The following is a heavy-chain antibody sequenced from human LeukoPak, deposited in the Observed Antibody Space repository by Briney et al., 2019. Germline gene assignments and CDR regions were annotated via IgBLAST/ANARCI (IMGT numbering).Heavy chain of an antibody. CDR3: ARDHDYGGNRNWFDP. D-gene: IGHD4-17*01. J-gene: IGHJ5*02. Sequence: SVKVSCKASGGTFSSYAISWVRQAPGQGLEWMGRIIPILGIANYAQKFQGRVTITADKSTSTAYMELSSLRSEDTAVYYCARDHDYGGNRNWFDPWGQGTLVTVSS. CDR2: IIPILGIA. CDR1: GGTFSSYA. V-gene: IGHV1-69*04.